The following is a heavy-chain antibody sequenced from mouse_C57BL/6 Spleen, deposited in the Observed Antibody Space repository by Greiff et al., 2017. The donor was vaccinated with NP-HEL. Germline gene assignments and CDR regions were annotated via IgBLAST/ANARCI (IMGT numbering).Heavy chain of an antibody. J-gene: IGHJ3*01. CDR1: GYAFTNYL. D-gene: IGHD1-1*01. Sequence: VQLQQSGAELVRPGTSVKVSCKASGYAFTNYLIEWVKQRPGQGLEWIGVINPGSGGTNYNEKFKGKATLTADKSSSTAYMQLSSLTSEDSAVYFCAFITTIPFAYWGQGTLVTVSA. CDR3: AFITTIPFAY. V-gene: IGHV1-54*01. CDR2: INPGSGGT.